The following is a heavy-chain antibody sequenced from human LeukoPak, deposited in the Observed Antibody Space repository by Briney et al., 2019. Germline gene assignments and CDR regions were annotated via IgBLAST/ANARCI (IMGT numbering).Heavy chain of an antibody. Sequence: GGSLRLSCAASGFTFSSYGMHWVRQAPGKGLEWVAVISYDGNNKYYADSVKGRFTISRDNSKNTLYLQMDSLRAEDTAVYFCARGTAAAANRNWFDSWGQGTLVTVSS. V-gene: IGHV3-30*03. J-gene: IGHJ5*01. CDR1: GFTFSSYG. D-gene: IGHD6-13*01. CDR2: ISYDGNNK. CDR3: ARGTAAAANRNWFDS.